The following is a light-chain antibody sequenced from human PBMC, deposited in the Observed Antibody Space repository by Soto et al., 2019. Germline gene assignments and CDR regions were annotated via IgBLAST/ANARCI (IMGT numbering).Light chain of an antibody. J-gene: IGKJ5*01. CDR3: QQFGTSLPIT. V-gene: IGKV3-20*01. CDR1: QSVSRSY. CDR2: AAS. Sequence: EIVLTQSPGTLSLYTGERATLSCRASQSVSRSYLACYQQKPGQAPRLLIYAASSRATGIPDRFSGSGSGTDFTLTINRLESGDFAVYYCQQFGTSLPITFGQGTRLEVK.